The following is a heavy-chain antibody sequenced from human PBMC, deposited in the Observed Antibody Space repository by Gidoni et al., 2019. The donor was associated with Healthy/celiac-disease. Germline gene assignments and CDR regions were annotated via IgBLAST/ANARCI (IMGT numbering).Heavy chain of an antibody. J-gene: IGHJ4*02. D-gene: IGHD6-19*01. V-gene: IGHV3-15*01. CDR1: GFTFSHAW. Sequence: EVQLVESGGGLVKPGGSLRLSCAASGFTFSHAWMSWVRQAPGKGLEWVGRIKSKTDGGTTDYAAPVKGRFTISRDDSKNTLYLQMNSLKTEDTAVYYCTYMIVDGYSSGWRFDYWGQGTLVTVSS. CDR2: IKSKTDGGTT. CDR3: TYMIVDGYSSGWRFDY.